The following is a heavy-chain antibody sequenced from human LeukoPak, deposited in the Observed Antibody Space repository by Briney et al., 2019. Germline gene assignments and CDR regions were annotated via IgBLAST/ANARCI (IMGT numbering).Heavy chain of an antibody. CDR2: ITGTADKT. CDR3: ARDSRYCSGGSCYDWFDP. D-gene: IGHD2-15*01. V-gene: IGHV3-23*01. Sequence: GESLRLSCAASGFTFTNYVMNWVRQAPGKGLEWVSSITGTADKTYDADSVKGRFTISRDNANNSLYLQMNSLRDEDTAAFYCARDSRYCSGGSCYDWFDPWGQGTLVTVSS. J-gene: IGHJ5*02. CDR1: GFTFTNYV.